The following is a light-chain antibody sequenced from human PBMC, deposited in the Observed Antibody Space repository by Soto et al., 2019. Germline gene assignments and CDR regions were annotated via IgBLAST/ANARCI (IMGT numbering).Light chain of an antibody. Sequence: QSALTQPASVSGSPGQSITISCTGTSSDVGGYNYVSWYQQHPGKAPKLMIYEVYKRPSGVPDRFSGFKSGNTASLIVSGLQPEDEADYYCSSYAGINIFVVFGGGTKLTVL. CDR2: EVY. V-gene: IGLV2-8*01. J-gene: IGLJ2*01. CDR1: SSDVGGYNY. CDR3: SSYAGINIFVV.